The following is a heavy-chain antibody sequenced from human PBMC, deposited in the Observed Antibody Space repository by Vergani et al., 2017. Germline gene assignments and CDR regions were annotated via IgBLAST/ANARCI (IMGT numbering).Heavy chain of an antibody. D-gene: IGHD3-9*01. CDR2: INHSGST. V-gene: IGHV4-34*01. Sequence: QVQLPQWGAGLLKPSETLSLTCAVYGGSFSGYYWSWIRQPPGKGLEWIGEINHSGSTNYNPSLKSRVTISVDTSKNQFSLKLSSVTAADTAVYYCARDHVLRYFDWLSDDAFDIWGQGTMVTVSS. CDR1: GGSFSGYY. CDR3: ARDHVLRYFDWLSDDAFDI. J-gene: IGHJ3*02.